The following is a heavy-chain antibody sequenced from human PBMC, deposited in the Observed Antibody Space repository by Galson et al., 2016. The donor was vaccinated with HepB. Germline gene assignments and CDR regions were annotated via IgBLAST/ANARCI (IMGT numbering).Heavy chain of an antibody. CDR2: ISWNSGNI. J-gene: IGHJ1*01. D-gene: IGHD3-22*01. V-gene: IGHV3-9*01. Sequence: SLRLSCAASGFRFDDHAMHWVRQAPGKGLEWVSGISWNSGNIGYADSVKGRFTISRDNAKKSLYLQMNSLRAEDTALYYCAKYISPQYDSSGYYSRRYFQHWGQGTLVTVSS. CDR3: AKYISPQYDSSGYYSRRYFQH. CDR1: GFRFDDHA.